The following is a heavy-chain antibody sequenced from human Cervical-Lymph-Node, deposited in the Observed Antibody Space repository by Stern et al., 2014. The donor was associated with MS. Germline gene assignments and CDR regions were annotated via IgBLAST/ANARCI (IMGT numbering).Heavy chain of an antibody. CDR1: GFPFSRYW. V-gene: IGHV3-74*02. CDR3: ARVGVGEGGTHDYPYYYPMDV. Sequence: EVQLVESGGGLVQPGGSLRLSCEASGFPFSRYWMHWVRQAPGKGLVWVSRINNDGSSTTYAGSVKGRFTISRDNAKNTLYLQMNSLRAEDTAFYYCARVGVGEGGTHDYPYYYPMDVWGQGTTVTVSS. CDR2: INNDGSST. D-gene: IGHD1-1*01. J-gene: IGHJ6*02.